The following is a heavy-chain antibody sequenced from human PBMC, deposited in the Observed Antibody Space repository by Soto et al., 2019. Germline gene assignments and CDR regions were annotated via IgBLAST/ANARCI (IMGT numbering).Heavy chain of an antibody. CDR3: AKSPAAATLNWFHP. D-gene: IGHD2-2*01. Sequence: GGSLRLSCAASGFNFKNYGVNWVRQAPGKGLEWVAGISGSGDSTYYGDSVKGRFTISRDNSLHTVYLQMDGLRADDTAIYYCAKSPAAATLNWFHPWWQGSLVTVSS. CDR1: GFNFKNYG. V-gene: IGHV3-23*01. J-gene: IGHJ5*02. CDR2: ISGSGDST.